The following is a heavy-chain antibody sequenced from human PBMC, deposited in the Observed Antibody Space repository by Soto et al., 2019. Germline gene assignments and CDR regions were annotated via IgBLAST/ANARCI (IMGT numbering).Heavy chain of an antibody. Sequence: QVQLQESGPGLVKPSQTLSLTCTVSGGSISSDDFYWSWIRQHPGKGLEWIGYIYYSGNTYYNPSLKSRVTILVDKSKNQFSLKVSSVTAADTAVYYCARLSGSWQSGFDPWGQGTLVTVSS. CDR1: GGSISSDDFY. CDR3: ARLSGSWQSGFDP. V-gene: IGHV4-31*03. J-gene: IGHJ5*02. CDR2: IYYSGNT. D-gene: IGHD6-13*01.